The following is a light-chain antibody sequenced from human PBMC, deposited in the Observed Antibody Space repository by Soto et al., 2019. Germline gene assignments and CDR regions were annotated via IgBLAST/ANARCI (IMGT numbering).Light chain of an antibody. CDR2: DVS. Sequence: QSALTQPASMSGSPGQSITLSCTGISSDVGGYTYVSWYQQHPGKAPKLMISDVSNRPSGVSNRFSASKSGNTASLTISGLQAEDEADYYCVSYTTTSTLVVFGGGTKLTVL. CDR1: SSDVGGYTY. V-gene: IGLV2-14*01. J-gene: IGLJ3*02. CDR3: VSYTTTSTLVV.